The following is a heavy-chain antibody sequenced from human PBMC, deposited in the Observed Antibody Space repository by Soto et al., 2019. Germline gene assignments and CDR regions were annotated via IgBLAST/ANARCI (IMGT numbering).Heavy chain of an antibody. J-gene: IGHJ4*02. D-gene: IGHD3-22*01. CDR3: ARESDHYQDFFQN. V-gene: IGHV1-3*01. Sequence: GASVKVSCKPSGYPFPSFEVHWIRQAPGQRPEWMGGISNAGSGSIKYSQKFEDRLTITGDKRATTVYMTLSSLTSEDTATYYCARESDHYQDFFQNWGQGTQVTVSS. CDR2: ISNAGSGSI. CDR1: GYPFPSFE.